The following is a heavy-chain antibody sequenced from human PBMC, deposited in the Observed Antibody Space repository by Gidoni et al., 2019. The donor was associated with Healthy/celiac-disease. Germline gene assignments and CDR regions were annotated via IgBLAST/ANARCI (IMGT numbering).Heavy chain of an antibody. CDR1: GGSFSGYY. Sequence: QVQLQQWGAGLLKPSETLSLTCAVYGGSFSGYYWSWIRQPPGKGLEWIGEINHSGSTNYNPSLKSRVTISVDTSKNQFSLKLSSVTAADTAVYYCASGIIRMMAPLKGDILTGYHQHFDYWGQGTLVTVSS. V-gene: IGHV4-34*01. CDR3: ASGIIRMMAPLKGDILTGYHQHFDY. D-gene: IGHD3-9*01. CDR2: INHSGST. J-gene: IGHJ4*02.